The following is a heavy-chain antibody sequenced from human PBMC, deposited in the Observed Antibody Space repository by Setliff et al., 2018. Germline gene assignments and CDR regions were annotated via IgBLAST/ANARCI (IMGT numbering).Heavy chain of an antibody. CDR1: GGSISSSSCY. J-gene: IGHJ5*02. Sequence: SETLSLTCTVSGGSISSSSCYWGWIRQPPGKGLEWIGRVYTSGSTNYNPSLNSRVTISLDTSKNQFSLKLISVTAADTAVYYCARVAGSGYLDRCFDPWGQGTLVTVSS. CDR3: ARVAGSGYLDRCFDP. V-gene: IGHV4-39*07. CDR2: VYTSGST. D-gene: IGHD3-22*01.